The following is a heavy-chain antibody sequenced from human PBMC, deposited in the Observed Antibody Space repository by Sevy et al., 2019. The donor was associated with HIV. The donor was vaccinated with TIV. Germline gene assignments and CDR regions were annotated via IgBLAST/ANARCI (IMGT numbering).Heavy chain of an antibody. D-gene: IGHD3-3*01. CDR1: GGSISSGDYY. CDR3: ARDLDSGNDDFWSGPYV. J-gene: IGHJ6*02. V-gene: IGHV4-30-4*01. Sequence: SETLSLTCTVSGGSISSGDYYWSWIRQPPGKGLEWIGYIYYSGSTYYNPSLKSRVTISVDTSKNQFSLKLSSVTAADTAVYYCARDLDSGNDDFWSGPYVWGQGTTVTVSS. CDR2: IYYSGST.